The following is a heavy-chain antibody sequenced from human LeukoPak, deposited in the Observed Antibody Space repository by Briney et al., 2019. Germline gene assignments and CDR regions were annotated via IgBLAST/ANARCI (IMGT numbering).Heavy chain of an antibody. D-gene: IGHD2-15*01. CDR1: GGSISSGGYY. V-gene: IGHV4-31*03. CDR2: IYYSGST. Sequence: PSQTLSLTCTVSGGSISSGGYYWSWIRHHPEKGLEWIGYIYYSGSTYYNPSLKSRVTISVDTSKNQFSLKLSSVTAADTAVYYCASVAAKGYYYGMDVWGQGTTVTVSS. J-gene: IGHJ6*02. CDR3: ASVAAKGYYYGMDV.